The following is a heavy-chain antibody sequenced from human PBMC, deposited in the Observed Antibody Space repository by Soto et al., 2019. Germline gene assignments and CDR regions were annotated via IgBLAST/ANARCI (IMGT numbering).Heavy chain of an antibody. Sequence: QVQLQESGPGLVKPSGTLSLTCAVSSGSISSSNWWSWVRQPPGKGPEWIGEIYHSGSTNYNPSLKSRVTISVDKSKKQFSLKLSSVTAADTAVYYCARRTRYAQTGFDPWGQGTLVTVSS. CDR3: ARRTRYAQTGFDP. J-gene: IGHJ5*02. CDR1: SGSISSSNW. CDR2: IYHSGST. D-gene: IGHD1-1*01. V-gene: IGHV4-4*02.